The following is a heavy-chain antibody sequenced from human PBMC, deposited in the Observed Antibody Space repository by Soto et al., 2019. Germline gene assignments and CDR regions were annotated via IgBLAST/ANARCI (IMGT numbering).Heavy chain of an antibody. D-gene: IGHD4-4*01. CDR2: ISSSSSTI. J-gene: IGHJ4*02. CDR1: GFTFSSYS. CDR3: AVPSNPAH. Sequence: VQLVESGGGLVQPGGSLRLSCAASGFTFSSYSMNWVRQAPGKGLEWVSYISSSSSTIYYADSVKGRFTISRDNAKNSLYLQMNSLRAEDTAVYYCAVPSNPAHWGQGTLVTVSS. V-gene: IGHV3-48*01.